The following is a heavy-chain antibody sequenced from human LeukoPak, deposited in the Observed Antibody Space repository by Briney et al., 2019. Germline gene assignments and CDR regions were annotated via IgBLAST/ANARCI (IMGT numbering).Heavy chain of an antibody. CDR2: IHYSGST. J-gene: IGHJ4*02. CDR1: GGSISSSSYY. V-gene: IGHV4-39*01. CDR3: ARRAVAGDMFDY. D-gene: IGHD6-19*01. Sequence: SETLSLTCTVSGGSISSSSYYWGWIRQPPGKGLEWIGSIHYSGSTYYNPSLKSRVTISVDTSKNQFSLKLSSVTAADTAVYFCARRAVAGDMFDYWGQGTLVTVSS.